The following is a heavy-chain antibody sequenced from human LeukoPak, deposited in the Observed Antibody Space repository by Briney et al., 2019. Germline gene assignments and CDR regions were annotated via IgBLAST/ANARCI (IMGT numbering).Heavy chain of an antibody. CDR2: IKQDGSEK. CDR1: GLTFSSYW. J-gene: IGHJ6*04. D-gene: IGHD3-10*01. Sequence: GGSLRLSCAASGLTFSSYWMSWVRQAPGKGLEWVANIKQDGSEKYYVDSVKGRFTISRDNAKNSLYLQMNSLRAEDTAVYYCARAQRITMVRGVNYYGMDVWGKGTTVTVSS. CDR3: ARAQRITMVRGVNYYGMDV. V-gene: IGHV3-7*03.